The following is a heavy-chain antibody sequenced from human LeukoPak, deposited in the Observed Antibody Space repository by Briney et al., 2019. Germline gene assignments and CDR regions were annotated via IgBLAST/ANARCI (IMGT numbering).Heavy chain of an antibody. CDR2: IIPILGIA. Sequence: GASVKVSCKASGGTFSSYAISWVRQAPGQGLEWMGRIIPILGIANYAQKFQGRVTITADKSTSTAYMELSSLRSEDTAVYYCARDPATTYYYDSSGYYRFDYWGQGTLVTVSS. CDR3: ARDPATTYYYDSSGYYRFDY. CDR1: GGTFSSYA. J-gene: IGHJ4*02. V-gene: IGHV1-69*04. D-gene: IGHD3-22*01.